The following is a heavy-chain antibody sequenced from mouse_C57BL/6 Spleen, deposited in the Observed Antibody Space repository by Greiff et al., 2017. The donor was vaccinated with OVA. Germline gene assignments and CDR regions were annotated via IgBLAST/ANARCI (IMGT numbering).Heavy chain of an antibody. CDR1: GYSFTDYN. D-gene: IGHD2-3*01. J-gene: IGHJ2*01. CDR3: ARWLLRGYYFDY. Sequence: VHVKQSGPELVKPGASVKISCKASGYSFTDYNMNWVKQSNGKSLEWIGVINPNYGTTSYNQKFKGKATLTVDQSSSTAYMQLNSLTSEDSAVYYCARWLLRGYYFDYWGQGTTLTVSS. V-gene: IGHV1-39*01. CDR2: INPNYGTT.